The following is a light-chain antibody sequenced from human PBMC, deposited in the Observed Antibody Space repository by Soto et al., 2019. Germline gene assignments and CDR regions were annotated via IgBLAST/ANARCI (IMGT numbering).Light chain of an antibody. J-gene: IGKJ5*01. CDR3: QQYGRSPPIT. V-gene: IGKV3-20*01. CDR1: QSVSSSF. CDR2: GAS. Sequence: EIVLTQSPGTLSLSPGERATLSCRASQSVSSSFLAWYQQKVGQAPRLLIYGASSRATGIPDRFSGSGSGTDFTLTISRLEPEDFAVYYCQQYGRSPPITFGQGTRLEIK.